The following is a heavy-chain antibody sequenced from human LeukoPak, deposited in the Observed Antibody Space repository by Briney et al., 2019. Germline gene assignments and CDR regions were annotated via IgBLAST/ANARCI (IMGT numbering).Heavy chain of an antibody. CDR2: IRYDGSRK. V-gene: IGHV3-30*02. CDR1: GFSFNNYG. CDR3: AKDLCSSTSCYLDI. Sequence: PGGSLRLSCAAAGFSFNNYGMHWVRQAPGRGLDWVAFIRYDGSRKYYVDSVKGRFTISRDNSKNTLYLQVNSLRVEDTAVYYCAKDLCSSTSCYLDIWGQGAMVTVSS. D-gene: IGHD2-2*01. J-gene: IGHJ3*02.